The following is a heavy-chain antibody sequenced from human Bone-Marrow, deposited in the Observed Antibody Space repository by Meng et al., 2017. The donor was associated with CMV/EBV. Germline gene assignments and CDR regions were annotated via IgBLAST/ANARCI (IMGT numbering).Heavy chain of an antibody. D-gene: IGHD2-2*01. J-gene: IGHJ4*02. CDR1: GYTFTGYY. Sequence: ASVKVSCKASGYTFTGYYMHWVRQAPGQGLEWMGWINPNSGGTNYAQKFQGRATMTRDTSISTAYMELSRLRSDDTAVYYCARDMRGSSTRWIIVYFDYWGQGTRVTVSS. V-gene: IGHV1-2*02. CDR3: ARDMRGSSTRWIIVYFDY. CDR2: INPNSGGT.